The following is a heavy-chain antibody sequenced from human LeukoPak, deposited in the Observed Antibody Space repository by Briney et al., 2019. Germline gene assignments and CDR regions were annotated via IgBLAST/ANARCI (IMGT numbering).Heavy chain of an antibody. CDR3: ARHPGRENRFDP. J-gene: IGHJ5*02. Sequence: SETLSLTCTVSGGSINSYYWSWLRQPPGKGLEWIGYIYYSGSTNSNPSLKSRVTISVDTSKNQFSLKLSSVTAADTAVYYCARHPGRENRFDPWGQGTLVTVSS. CDR2: IYYSGST. CDR1: GGSINSYY. D-gene: IGHD1-26*01. V-gene: IGHV4-59*08.